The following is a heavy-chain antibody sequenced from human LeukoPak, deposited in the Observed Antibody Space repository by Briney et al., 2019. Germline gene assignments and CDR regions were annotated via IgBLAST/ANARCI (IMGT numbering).Heavy chain of an antibody. CDR2: ISSYNGNT. J-gene: IGHJ3*02. CDR1: GYTFTSYA. Sequence: GASVKVSCKASGYTFTSYAITWVRQAPGQGLEWMGWISSYNGNTNYAQKLQGRVTMTTETSTSTPYMELRSLRSDDTAVYYCARVTLSEIVVFDIWGQGTMVTVSS. D-gene: IGHD2-15*01. CDR3: ARVTLSEIVVFDI. V-gene: IGHV1-18*01.